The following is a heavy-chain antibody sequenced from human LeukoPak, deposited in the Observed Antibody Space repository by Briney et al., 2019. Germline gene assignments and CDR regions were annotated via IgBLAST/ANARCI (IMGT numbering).Heavy chain of an antibody. Sequence: GGSLRLSCAASGFTFSSYAMSWVRQAPGKGLEWVSAISGSGGSTYYADSVEGRFTISRDNSKNTLYLQMNSLRAEDTAVYYCAKDLEEDVGGFDYWGQGTLVTVSS. CDR1: GFTFSSYA. V-gene: IGHV3-23*01. J-gene: IGHJ4*02. CDR2: ISGSGGST. D-gene: IGHD4-23*01. CDR3: AKDLEEDVGGFDY.